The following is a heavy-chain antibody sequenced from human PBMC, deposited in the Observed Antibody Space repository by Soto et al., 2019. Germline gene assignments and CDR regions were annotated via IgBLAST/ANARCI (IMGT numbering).Heavy chain of an antibody. Sequence: ASVKVSCKASGYTFTSYYMHWVRQAPGQGLEWMGIINPSGGSTSYAQKFQGRVTMTRDTSTSTVYMELRSLRSDDTAVYYCARGIGSGWSYYYYMDVWGKGTTVTVSS. V-gene: IGHV1-46*01. CDR2: INPSGGST. CDR3: ARGIGSGWSYYYYMDV. D-gene: IGHD6-19*01. CDR1: GYTFTSYY. J-gene: IGHJ6*03.